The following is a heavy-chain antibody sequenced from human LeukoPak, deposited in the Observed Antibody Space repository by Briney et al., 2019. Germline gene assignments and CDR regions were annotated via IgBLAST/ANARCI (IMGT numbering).Heavy chain of an antibody. V-gene: IGHV4-59*02. CDR3: ASNTGTVFDY. J-gene: IGHJ4*02. D-gene: IGHD7-27*01. CDR2: IYYSGST. CDR1: GFTVSSNS. Sequence: GSLRLSCTVSGFTVSSNSMSWVRQPPGKGLEWIGYIYYSGSTEYNPSLRSRVTISLEMSKRQFSLNLTSVTAADTAVYYCASNTGTVFDYWGQGALVTVSS.